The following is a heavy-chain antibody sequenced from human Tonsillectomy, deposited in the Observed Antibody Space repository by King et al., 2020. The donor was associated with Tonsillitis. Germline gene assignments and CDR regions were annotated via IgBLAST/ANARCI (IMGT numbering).Heavy chain of an antibody. CDR2: IIPILGIA. D-gene: IGHD5-24*01. V-gene: IGHV1-69*09. CDR1: GGTFSSYA. CDR3: ARGGDVYNYRNLDY. J-gene: IGHJ4*02. Sequence: VQLVESGAEVKKPGSSVKVSCKASGGTFSSYAISWVRQAPGQGLEWMGRIIPILGIANYAQKFQGRVTITADKSTSTAYMELSSLRSEDTAVYYCARGGDVYNYRNLDYWGQGTLVTVSS.